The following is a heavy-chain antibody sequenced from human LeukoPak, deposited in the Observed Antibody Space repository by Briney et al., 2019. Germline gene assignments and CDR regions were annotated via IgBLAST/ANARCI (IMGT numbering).Heavy chain of an antibody. D-gene: IGHD6-6*01. CDR2: IYYSGDT. V-gene: IGHV4-39*01. J-gene: IGHJ4*02. CDR3: ARHSRTYSSLNY. Sequence: SETLSLTWTVAGGSISSTSHNWGWIRQPPGKGLEWIGNIYYSGDTYFNPSLKSRVTMSIDTSKNQFSLKLTSVTAADTAVYYCARHSRTYSSLNYWGQGTLVTVSS. CDR1: GGSISSTSHN.